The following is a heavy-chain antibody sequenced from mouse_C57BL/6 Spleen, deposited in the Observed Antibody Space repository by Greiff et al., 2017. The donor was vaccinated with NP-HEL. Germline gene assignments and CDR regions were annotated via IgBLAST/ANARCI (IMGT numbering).Heavy chain of an antibody. CDR3: ARQISTGYFDV. Sequence: VQLKQSGGDLVKPGGSLKLSCAASGFTFSSYGMSWVRQTPDKRLEWVATISSGGSYTYYPDSVKGRFTISRDNAKNTLYLQMSSLKSEDTAMYYCARQISTGYFDVGGTGTTVTVSS. V-gene: IGHV5-6*01. CDR2: ISSGGSYT. CDR1: GFTFSSYG. J-gene: IGHJ1*03. D-gene: IGHD1-1*01.